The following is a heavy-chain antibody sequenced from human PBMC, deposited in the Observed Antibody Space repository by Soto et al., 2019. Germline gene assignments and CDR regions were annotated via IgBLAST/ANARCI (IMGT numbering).Heavy chain of an antibody. Sequence: GGSLRLSCAASGFTFSSYAMSWVRQAPGKGLEWVSAISGSGGSTYYADSVKGRFTISRDNSKNTLYLQMNSLRAEDTAVYYCAKVMGLLWFGEGDYWGQGTLVTVSS. CDR2: ISGSGGST. J-gene: IGHJ4*02. CDR1: GFTFSSYA. D-gene: IGHD3-10*01. V-gene: IGHV3-23*01. CDR3: AKVMGLLWFGEGDY.